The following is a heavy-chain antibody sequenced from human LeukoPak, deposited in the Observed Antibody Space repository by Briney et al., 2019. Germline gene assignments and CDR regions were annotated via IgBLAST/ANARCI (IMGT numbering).Heavy chain of an antibody. J-gene: IGHJ6*03. CDR1: GYTFSDYY. CDR2: ISPYNGGT. D-gene: IGHD3-3*01. Sequence: ASVKVSCKASGYTFSDYYIHWVRQAPGQGLEWMGWISPYNGGTNYAQNFQGRITMTRDTSITTAYMELSRLRSDDTAVYYCARDPRYYDFWGGYYNEDYYYYYMDVWGKGTTVTVSS. V-gene: IGHV1-2*02. CDR3: ARDPRYYDFWGGYYNEDYYYYYMDV.